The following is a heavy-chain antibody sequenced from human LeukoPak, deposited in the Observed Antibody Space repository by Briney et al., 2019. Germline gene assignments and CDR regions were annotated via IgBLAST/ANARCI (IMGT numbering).Heavy chain of an antibody. D-gene: IGHD3-22*01. J-gene: IGHJ4*02. Sequence: PSETLSPTCTVSGGSISSYYWSWIRQPAGKGLEWIGRIYTSGSTNYNPSLKSRVTISVDTSKNQFSLKLSSVTAADTAVYYCARSVQYYYDSSGYHPYYFDYWGQGTLVTVSS. CDR3: ARSVQYYYDSSGYHPYYFDY. CDR2: IYTSGST. V-gene: IGHV4-4*07. CDR1: GGSISSYY.